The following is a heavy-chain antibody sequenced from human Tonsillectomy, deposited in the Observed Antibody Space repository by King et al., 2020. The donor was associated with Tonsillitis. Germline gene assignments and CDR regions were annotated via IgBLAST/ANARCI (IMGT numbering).Heavy chain of an antibody. CDR3: AHSSRFIVERGNGWSVPIPYLDL. J-gene: IGHJ5*02. D-gene: IGHD6-19*01. CDR1: GFSLNSRGVG. V-gene: IGHV2-5*01. CDR2: IYWNDDK. Sequence: TLKESGPTVVKPTQTLTLTCTFSGFSLNSRGVGVAWIRQPPGKALEWLGLIYWNDDKRYTPSLKNTLTITKDTTKNQVVLTMTNMDTVDTATYFCAHSSRFIVERGNGWSVPIPYLDLWGPGTLVTVSS.